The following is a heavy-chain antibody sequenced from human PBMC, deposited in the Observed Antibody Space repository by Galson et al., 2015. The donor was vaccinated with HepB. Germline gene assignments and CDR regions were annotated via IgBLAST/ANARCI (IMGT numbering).Heavy chain of an antibody. Sequence: SVKVSCKASGGTFSSYTISWVRQAPGQGLEWMGRIIPILGIANYAQKFQGRVTITADKSTSTAYMELSSLRSEDTAVYYCAREARYYYDSSGYYGPMFALDIWGQGTMVTVSS. CDR1: GGTFSSYT. CDR3: AREARYYYDSSGYYGPMFALDI. CDR2: IIPILGIA. J-gene: IGHJ3*02. D-gene: IGHD3-22*01. V-gene: IGHV1-69*04.